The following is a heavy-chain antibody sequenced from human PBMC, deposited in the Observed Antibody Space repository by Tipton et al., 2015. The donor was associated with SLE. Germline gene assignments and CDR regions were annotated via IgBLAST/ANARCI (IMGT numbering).Heavy chain of an antibody. D-gene: IGHD3-16*01. V-gene: IGHV4-59*12. Sequence: TLSLTCTVSGGSISSYYWSWIRQPPGKGLEWIGYIYYSGSTNYNPSLKSRVTISVDTSKNQFSLRLRSVTAADTAVFYCARVRVGDMDAFDIWGQGTTVTVSS. J-gene: IGHJ3*02. CDR3: ARVRVGDMDAFDI. CDR2: IYYSGST. CDR1: GGSISSYY.